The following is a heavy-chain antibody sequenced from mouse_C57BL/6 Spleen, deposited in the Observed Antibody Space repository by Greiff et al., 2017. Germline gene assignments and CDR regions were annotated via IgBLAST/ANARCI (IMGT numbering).Heavy chain of an antibody. D-gene: IGHD1-1*02. CDR3: ARSGLYGYAMDY. J-gene: IGHJ4*01. V-gene: IGHV1-82*01. CDR1: GYAFSSSW. Sequence: QVQLQQSGPELVKPGASVKISCKASGYAFSSSWMNWVKQRPGKGLEWIGRIYPGDGDTNYNGKFKGKATLTADKSSSTAYMQLSSLTSEDSAVYFWARSGLYGYAMDYWGQGTSVTVSS. CDR2: IYPGDGDT.